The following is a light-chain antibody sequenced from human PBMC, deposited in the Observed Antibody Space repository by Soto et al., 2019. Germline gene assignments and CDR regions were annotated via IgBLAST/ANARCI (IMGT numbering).Light chain of an antibody. J-gene: IGKJ2*01. CDR2: AAS. Sequence: EIVLTQSPGTLSLSPGERATLSCRASQSVRSSYLAWYQQKPGQAPRLLIYAASSRATGIPDRFSGSGSGTDITLTISRLEPQDFAVYYCQQYGGSPYTFGQGTKLQIK. CDR3: QQYGGSPYT. V-gene: IGKV3-20*01. CDR1: QSVRSSY.